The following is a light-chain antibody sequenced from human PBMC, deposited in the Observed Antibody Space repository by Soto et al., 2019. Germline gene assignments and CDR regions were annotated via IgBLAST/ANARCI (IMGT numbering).Light chain of an antibody. Sequence: EIVMTQSPATLSVSPGERATLSCRASQSVRTYVAWYQQKAGQAPRLLIYDASNRATGIPARFSGSGSGTDFTLTISSLAPEDFAVYFCQQRINWRSTFGGGTKVEIK. CDR1: QSVRTY. V-gene: IGKV3-11*01. CDR2: DAS. J-gene: IGKJ4*01. CDR3: QQRINWRST.